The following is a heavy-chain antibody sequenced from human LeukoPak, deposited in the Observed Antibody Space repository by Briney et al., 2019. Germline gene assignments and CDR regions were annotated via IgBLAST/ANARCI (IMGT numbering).Heavy chain of an antibody. CDR3: ASPTGNLGYCSSTSCYESAFDI. CDR2: ISYDGSNK. D-gene: IGHD2-2*01. V-gene: IGHV3-30*04. CDR1: GFTFSSYA. J-gene: IGHJ3*02. Sequence: PGRSLRLSCAASGFTFSSYAMHWVRQAPGKGLDWVAVISYDGSNKYYADSVKGRFTISRDNSKNTLYLQMNSLRAEDTAVYYCASPTGNLGYCSSTSCYESAFDIWGQGTMVTVSS.